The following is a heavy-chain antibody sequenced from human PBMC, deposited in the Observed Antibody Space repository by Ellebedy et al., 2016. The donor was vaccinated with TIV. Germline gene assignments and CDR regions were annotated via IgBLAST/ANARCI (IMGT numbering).Heavy chain of an antibody. CDR1: GASISSYY. CDR3: ARVAPYYQGSEAFDP. J-gene: IGHJ5*02. D-gene: IGHD3-10*01. V-gene: IGHV4-59*01. Sequence: SETLSLXXTVSGASISSYYWSWIRQPPGKGLEWIGYIYYSGSTNYNPSLKSRVTISIDTSKNQFSLKLSSVTAADTAVYYCARVAPYYQGSEAFDPWGQGTVVTVSS. CDR2: IYYSGST.